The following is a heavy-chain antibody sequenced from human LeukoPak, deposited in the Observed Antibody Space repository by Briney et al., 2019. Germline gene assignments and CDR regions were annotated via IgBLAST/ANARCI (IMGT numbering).Heavy chain of an antibody. D-gene: IGHD5-18*01. CDR3: ARVGDTAMVVDAFDI. CDR1: GFTFSSYE. J-gene: IGHJ3*02. Sequence: GGSLRLXCAASGFTFSSYEMNWVRQAPGKGLEWVSYISSSGSTIYYADSEKGRFTISRDNSKNTLYLQMNSLRAEDTAVYYCARVGDTAMVVDAFDIWGQGTMVTVSS. V-gene: IGHV3-48*03. CDR2: ISSSGSTI.